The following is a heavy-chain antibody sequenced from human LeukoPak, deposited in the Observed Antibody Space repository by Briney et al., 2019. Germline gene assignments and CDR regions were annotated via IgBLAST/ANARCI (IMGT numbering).Heavy chain of an antibody. J-gene: IGHJ4*02. CDR2: INPNSGGT. CDR3: ARSENYYGSGSYWSFDY. CDR1: GYTFTGYY. Sequence: ASVKVSCKASGYTFTGYYMHWVRQAPGQGLEWMGWINPNSGGTNYAQKFQGRVTMTRDTSISTAYMELSRLRSDDAAVYYCARSENYYGSGSYWSFDYWGQGTLVTVSS. V-gene: IGHV1-2*02. D-gene: IGHD3-10*01.